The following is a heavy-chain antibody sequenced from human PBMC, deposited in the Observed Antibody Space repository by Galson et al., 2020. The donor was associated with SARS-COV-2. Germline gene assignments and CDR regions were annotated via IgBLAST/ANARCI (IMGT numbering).Heavy chain of an antibody. CDR3: AREENFFLVVTATRMCYFDY. Sequence: SETLTHTRAVYGVSFSVYYWIGIPQPPGKGLEWSGEINSSGNTNHNPPLKTRLTITVHTSKNHFSLKLSSVTAADTAVYYCAREENFFLVVTATRMCYFDYWGRGTLATVSS. CDR1: GVSFSVYY. D-gene: IGHD2-21*02. V-gene: IGHV4-34*01. CDR2: INSSGNT. J-gene: IGHJ4*02.